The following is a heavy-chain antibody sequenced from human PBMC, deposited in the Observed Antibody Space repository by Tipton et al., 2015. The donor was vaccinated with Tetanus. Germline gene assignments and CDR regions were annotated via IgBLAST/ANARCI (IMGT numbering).Heavy chain of an antibody. J-gene: IGHJ4*02. V-gene: IGHV3-21*01. CDR1: GFTFSSYS. CDR2: ISSSSSYI. D-gene: IGHD6-6*01. Sequence: GSLRLSCAASGFTFSSYSMNWVRQAPGKGLEWVSSISSSSSYIYYADSVKGRFTISRDNAKNSLYLQMNSLRAEDTAVYYCAREFLDSSSSGPLSNYWGQGTLVTVSS. CDR3: AREFLDSSSSGPLSNY.